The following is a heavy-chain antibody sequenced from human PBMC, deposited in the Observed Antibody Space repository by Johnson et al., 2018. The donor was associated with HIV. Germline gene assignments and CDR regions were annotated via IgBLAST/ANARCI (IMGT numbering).Heavy chain of an antibody. V-gene: IGHV3-74*01. CDR1: GFTFSTNW. D-gene: IGHD3-9*01. J-gene: IGHJ3*02. Sequence: VQLVESGGDLVQPGGSLRLSCVGSGFTFSTNWMHWVHQAPGKGLVWVSRINSDGSSTSYADSVKGRFTISRDNSKNTLYLQMNSLRAEDTAVYYCAKDPPGVDDIHAFDIWGQGTMVTVSS. CDR2: INSDGSST. CDR3: AKDPPGVDDIHAFDI.